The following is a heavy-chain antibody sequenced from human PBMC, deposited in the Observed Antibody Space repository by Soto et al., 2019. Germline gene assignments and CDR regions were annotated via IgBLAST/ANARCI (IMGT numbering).Heavy chain of an antibody. Sequence: SATLSLTCTVSGGSISSYYWSWIRQPPGKGLEWIGYIYYSGSTNYNPSLKSRVTISVDTSKNQFSLKLSSVTAADTAVYYCARDPGYCTNGVCYIGGNWFDPWGQGTLVTVSS. CDR1: GGSISSYY. CDR3: ARDPGYCTNGVCYIGGNWFDP. V-gene: IGHV4-59*01. CDR2: IYYSGST. J-gene: IGHJ5*02. D-gene: IGHD2-8*01.